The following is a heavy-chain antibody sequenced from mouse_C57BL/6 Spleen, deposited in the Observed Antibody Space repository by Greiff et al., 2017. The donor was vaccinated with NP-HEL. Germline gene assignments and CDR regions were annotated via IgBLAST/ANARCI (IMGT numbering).Heavy chain of an antibody. Sequence: QVQLQQPGAELVKPGASVKLSCKASGYTFTSYWLNWVQQRPGQGLEWIGNINPGNGGTNYNEKLKSKATLTVDKSSSTAYMQLSNLTAEDTAVYYCARSDYGSSCDYWGQGTTLTVSS. J-gene: IGHJ2*01. V-gene: IGHV1-53*01. CDR1: GYTFTSYW. D-gene: IGHD1-1*01. CDR3: ARSDYGSSCDY. CDR2: INPGNGGT.